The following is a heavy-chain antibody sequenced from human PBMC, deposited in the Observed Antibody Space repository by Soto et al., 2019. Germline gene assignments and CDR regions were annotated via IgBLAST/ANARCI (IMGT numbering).Heavy chain of an antibody. CDR1: GYHFSRYY. V-gene: IGHV1-46*03. CDR3: SRDRCSSTSCYPDY. D-gene: IGHD2-2*01. Sequence: GSMKVSRKTSGYHFSRYYIHWVRQAPGKGLEWMGIINPTGGRATYAPKFQGRVTMTSDTSTTTVYLEVTGLKSEDTAIYSCSRDRCSSTSCYPDYWGQGTLVTVSS. CDR2: INPTGGRA. J-gene: IGHJ4*02.